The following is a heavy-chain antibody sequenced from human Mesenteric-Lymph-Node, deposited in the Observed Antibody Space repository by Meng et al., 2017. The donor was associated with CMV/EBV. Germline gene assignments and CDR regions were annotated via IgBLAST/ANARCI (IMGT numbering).Heavy chain of an antibody. V-gene: IGHV5-10-1*01. Sequence: KGSGYSFTSYWLSWVRQMPGKGLEWMGRIDPSDSYTNYSPSFQGHVTISADKSISTAYLQWSGLKASDTAMYYCARVGYDTSGSPVDYWGQGTLVTVSS. CDR1: GYSFTSYW. CDR2: IDPSDSYT. J-gene: IGHJ4*02. D-gene: IGHD3-22*01. CDR3: ARVGYDTSGSPVDY.